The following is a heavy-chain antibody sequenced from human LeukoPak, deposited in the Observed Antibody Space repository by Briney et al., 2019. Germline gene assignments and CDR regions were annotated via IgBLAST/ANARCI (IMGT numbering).Heavy chain of an antibody. CDR3: AVSSGGKYYFDY. J-gene: IGHJ4*02. CDR2: TYYKSKWYN. D-gene: IGHD6-6*01. Sequence: PSQTLSLTCALSGDSLSSNSAAWHWLRQSPSRGLEWLGRTYYKSKWYNDYAVSVKSRITINPDTSKNQFSLQLNSVTPEGTAVYYGAVSSGGKYYFDYWGQGTLVTVSS. CDR1: GDSLSSNSAA. V-gene: IGHV6-1*01.